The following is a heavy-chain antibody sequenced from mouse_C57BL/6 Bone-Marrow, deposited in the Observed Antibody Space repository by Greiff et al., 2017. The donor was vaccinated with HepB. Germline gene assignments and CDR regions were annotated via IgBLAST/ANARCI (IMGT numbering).Heavy chain of an antibody. J-gene: IGHJ1*03. CDR2: IDPEDGET. V-gene: IGHV14-2*01. D-gene: IGHD1-1*01. CDR1: GFNIKDYY. CDR3: ARRIYYYGSSWDFDG. Sequence: EVQLQQSGAELVKPGASVKLSCTASGFNIKDYYMHWVKQRTEQGLEWIGRIDPEDGETKYDPKFQGKATITADTSSNTAYLQLSSLTSEDTAVYYGARRIYYYGSSWDFDGWGTGTTVTVAS.